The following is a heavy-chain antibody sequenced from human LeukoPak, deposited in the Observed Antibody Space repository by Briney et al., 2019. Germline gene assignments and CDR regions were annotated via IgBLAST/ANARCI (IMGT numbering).Heavy chain of an antibody. V-gene: IGHV3-74*01. CDR3: ARRYCTPSSCYSDY. Sequence: PGGSLRLSCAASGNYWMHWVRQVPGKGLVWVSHINSDGSWTSYADSVKGRFTISKDNAKNTVYLQMNSLRDEDTAVYFCARRYCTPSSCYSDYWGQGALVTVSS. CDR1: GNYW. CDR2: INSDGSWT. J-gene: IGHJ4*02. D-gene: IGHD2-8*01.